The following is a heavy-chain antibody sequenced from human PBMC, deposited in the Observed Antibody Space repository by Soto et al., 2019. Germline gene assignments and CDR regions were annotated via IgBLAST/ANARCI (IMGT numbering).Heavy chain of an antibody. CDR1: GGSFSGYY. CDR3: ARGGYSSSWLGPRWCVDY. CDR2: INHGGRT. D-gene: IGHD6-13*01. Sequence: QVQLQQWGAGLLKPSETLSLTCAVYGGSFSGYYWSWIRQPPGKGLEWIGEINHGGRTNYNPSLKGPVTISVDTSKSPFSLQLRSVTAADTAVYYCARGGYSSSWLGPRWCVDYWGQGTLVTVSS. J-gene: IGHJ4*02. V-gene: IGHV4-34*01.